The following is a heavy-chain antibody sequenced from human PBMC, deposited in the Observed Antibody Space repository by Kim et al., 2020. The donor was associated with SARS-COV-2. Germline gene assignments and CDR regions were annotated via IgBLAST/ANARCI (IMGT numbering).Heavy chain of an antibody. CDR2: IYYSGST. CDR1: GGSISSGGYY. V-gene: IGHV4-31*03. J-gene: IGHJ5*02. Sequence: TLSLTCTVSGGSISSGGYYWSWIRQHPGKGLEWIGYIYYSGSTYYNPSLKSRVTISVDTSKNQFSLKLSSVTAADTAVYYCARAPRITIFGVVRWFDPWGQGTLVTVSS. D-gene: IGHD3-3*01. CDR3: ARAPRITIFGVVRWFDP.